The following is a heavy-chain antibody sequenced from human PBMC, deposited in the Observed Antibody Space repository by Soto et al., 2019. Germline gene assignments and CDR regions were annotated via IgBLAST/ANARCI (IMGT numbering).Heavy chain of an antibody. CDR1: GFTFDDYT. D-gene: IGHD2-21*02. CDR2: ISWDGGST. Sequence: GGSLRLSCAASGFTFDDYTMHWVRQAPGKGLEWVSLISWDGGSTYYADSVKGRFTISRDNSKNSLYLQMNSLRTEDTALYYCAKAAHIVVVTASLFDYWGQGTLVTVSS. V-gene: IGHV3-43*01. J-gene: IGHJ4*02. CDR3: AKAAHIVVVTASLFDY.